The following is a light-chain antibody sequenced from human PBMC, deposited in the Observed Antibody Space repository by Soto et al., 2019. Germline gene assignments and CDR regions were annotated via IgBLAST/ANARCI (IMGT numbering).Light chain of an antibody. CDR3: QSYDSSLSYF. CDR1: SSNIGAGYD. CDR2: GNS. V-gene: IGLV1-40*01. Sequence: QSVLTQPPSVSGAPGQRVTISCTGSSSNIGAGYDVHWYQQPPGTAPKLLIYGNSNRPSGVPDRFSGSKSGTSASLAITGLQAEDEADYYCQSYDSSLSYFFGTGTKLTVL. J-gene: IGLJ1*01.